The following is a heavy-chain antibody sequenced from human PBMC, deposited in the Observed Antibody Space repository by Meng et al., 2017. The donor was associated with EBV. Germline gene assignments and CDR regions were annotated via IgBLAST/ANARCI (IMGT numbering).Heavy chain of an antibody. J-gene: IGHJ4*02. V-gene: IGHV4-39*07. CDR1: GGSISSGSYY. D-gene: IGHD4-11*01. CDR3: ADYSS. Sequence: LQPQESGQGLVMPSETMSLPCTVSGGSISSGSYYWGWIRQPPGKGLEWIGSIYYSGSTYYNPSLKSRVTISVDTSKNQFSLKLSSVTAADTAVYYCADYSSWGQGTLVTVSS. CDR2: IYYSGST.